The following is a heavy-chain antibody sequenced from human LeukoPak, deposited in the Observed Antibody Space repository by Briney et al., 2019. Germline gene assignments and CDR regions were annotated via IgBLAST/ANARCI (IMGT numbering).Heavy chain of an antibody. CDR2: IRYDGSNK. D-gene: IGHD3-10*01. CDR3: AKDLWFGELLFPNDY. CDR1: GFTFSSYG. V-gene: IGHV3-30*02. Sequence: PGGSLRLSCAASGFTFSSYGMHWVRQAPGKGLEWVAFIRYDGSNKYYADSVKGRFTISRDNSKNTLYLQMNSLRAEDTAVYYCAKDLWFGELLFPNDYWGQGTLVTVSS. J-gene: IGHJ4*02.